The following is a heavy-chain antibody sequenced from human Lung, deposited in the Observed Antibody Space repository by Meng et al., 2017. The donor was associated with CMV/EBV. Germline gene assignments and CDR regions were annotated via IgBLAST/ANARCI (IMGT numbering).Heavy chain of an antibody. D-gene: IGHD6-13*01. CDR3: TRGSASWSEYNWFDP. Sequence: GESLKISCATSGFTFSSYEMNWVRQAPGKGLEWISYISSGGTSRYYADSVKGRFSISIDNAKNSLYLQMNGLRVEDTALYYCTRGSASWSEYNWFDPWGQGTLVTVSS. J-gene: IGHJ5*02. CDR1: GFTFSSYE. CDR2: ISSGGTSR. V-gene: IGHV3-48*03.